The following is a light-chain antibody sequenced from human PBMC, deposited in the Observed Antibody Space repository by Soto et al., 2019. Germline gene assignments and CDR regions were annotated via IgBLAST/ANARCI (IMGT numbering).Light chain of an antibody. Sequence: QSVLTQPASVSGSPGQSITISCTGTSSDVGGYNYVSWYQQHPGKAPKLMIYEVSNRPSGVSNRFSGSKSGNTASLTISGLQAEDEADYYCISYTSSSSDVFGPGTKVTVL. V-gene: IGLV2-14*01. J-gene: IGLJ1*01. CDR2: EVS. CDR3: ISYTSSSSDV. CDR1: SSDVGGYNY.